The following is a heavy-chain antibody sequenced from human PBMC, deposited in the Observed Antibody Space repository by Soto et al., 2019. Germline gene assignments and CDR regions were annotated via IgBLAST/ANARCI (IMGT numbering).Heavy chain of an antibody. Sequence: GGSLRLSCAASGFTFDDYAMHWVRQAPGKGLEWVSGISWNSGSIGYADSVKGRFTISRDNAKNSLYLQMNSLRAEDTALYYCARFAEKGYSYGPYYFDLWGQGSLVTVS. J-gene: IGHJ4*02. D-gene: IGHD5-18*01. V-gene: IGHV3-9*01. CDR3: ARFAEKGYSYGPYYFDL. CDR1: GFTFDDYA. CDR2: ISWNSGSI.